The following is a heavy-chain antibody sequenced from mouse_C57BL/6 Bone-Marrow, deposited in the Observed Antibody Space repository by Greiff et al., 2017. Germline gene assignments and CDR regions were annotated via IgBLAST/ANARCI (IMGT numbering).Heavy chain of an antibody. CDR2: IYPGSGST. Sequence: QVQLQQPGAELVKPGASVKMSCKASGYNFTSYWITWVKQRPGQGLEWIGDIYPGSGSTNYNEKFKSKATLTVYTASSTAYVQLSSLTSEDSAVYYCVLYLVRLYWGQGTTLTVSS. CDR1: GYNFTSYW. V-gene: IGHV1-55*01. CDR3: VLYLVRLY. J-gene: IGHJ2*01. D-gene: IGHD2-14*01.